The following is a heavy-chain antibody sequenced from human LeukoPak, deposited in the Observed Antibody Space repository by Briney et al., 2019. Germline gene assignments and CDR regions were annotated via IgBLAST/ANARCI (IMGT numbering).Heavy chain of an antibody. CDR1: GFTFSSYA. V-gene: IGHV3-23*01. Sequence: TGGSLRLSCAASGFTFSSYAMSWVRQAPGKGLEWVSAISGSGGSTYYADSVKGRFTISRDNSKNTLYLQMNSLRAEDTAVYYCAKDHNDFWSGYDNAFDIWGQGTMVTVSS. CDR3: AKDHNDFWSGYDNAFDI. J-gene: IGHJ3*02. CDR2: ISGSGGST. D-gene: IGHD3-3*01.